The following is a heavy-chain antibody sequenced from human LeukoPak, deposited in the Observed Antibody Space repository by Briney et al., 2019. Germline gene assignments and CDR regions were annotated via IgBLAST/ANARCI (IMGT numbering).Heavy chain of an antibody. CDR2: IIPIFGTA. CDR3: ARTYYYDSSGYYDAFDI. V-gene: IGHV1-69*06. CDR1: GGTFSSYA. J-gene: IGHJ3*02. D-gene: IGHD3-22*01. Sequence: SVKVSCKASGGTFSSYAISWVRQAPGQGLEWMGGIIPIFGTANYAQKFQGRVTITADKSTSTAYMELSSLRSEDTAVYYCARTYYYDSSGYYDAFDIWGQGTMVTVSS.